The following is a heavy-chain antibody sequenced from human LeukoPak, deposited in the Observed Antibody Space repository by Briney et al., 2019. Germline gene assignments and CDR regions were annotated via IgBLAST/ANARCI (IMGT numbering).Heavy chain of an antibody. CDR1: GFNIKSFW. J-gene: IGHJ3*01. CDR3: AKSNWKYGFDV. CDR2: IKEDGSEE. D-gene: IGHD1-20*01. Sequence: GGSLRLSCAASGFNIKSFWMSWVRQAPGKGLEWVANIKEDGSEENYVDSVKGRFTISRDNAKNSLYMQMNSLRADDTALYYCAKSNWKYGFDVWGQGTMVTVSS. V-gene: IGHV3-7*01.